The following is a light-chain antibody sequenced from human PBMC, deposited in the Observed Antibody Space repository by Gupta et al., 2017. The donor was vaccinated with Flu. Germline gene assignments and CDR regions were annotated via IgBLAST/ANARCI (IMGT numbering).Light chain of an antibody. J-gene: IGKJ1*01. CDR3: HQSSNWQT. Sequence: EAVLTQSPGTLSLSPGERATLSCRASQSINNYIAWYQQKPGQAPRLLIYDASNRAAGTPPRFSGSGSGTDFTLTISSLEPEDSAIYYCHQSSNWQTFGQGTKVEIK. CDR1: QSINNY. CDR2: DAS. V-gene: IGKV3-11*01.